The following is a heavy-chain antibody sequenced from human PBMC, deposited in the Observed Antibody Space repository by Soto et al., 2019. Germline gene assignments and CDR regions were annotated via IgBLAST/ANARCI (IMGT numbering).Heavy chain of an antibody. CDR2: ISSSSFTL. Sequence: PGGSLRLSCAASGFIFGSYTMNWVRQAPGKGLEWVSSISSSSFTLYYADSVKGRFTISRDTSKNTLFLQMNSLRAEDTAVYYCAKDRYGDYGGIDYWGQGTMVTVSS. D-gene: IGHD4-17*01. V-gene: IGHV3-48*01. J-gene: IGHJ4*02. CDR1: GFIFGSYT. CDR3: AKDRYGDYGGIDY.